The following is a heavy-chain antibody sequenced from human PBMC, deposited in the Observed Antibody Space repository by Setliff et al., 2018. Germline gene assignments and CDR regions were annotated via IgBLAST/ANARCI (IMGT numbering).Heavy chain of an antibody. D-gene: IGHD4-17*01. CDR3: ARDPNGDYVGAFDP. CDR2: ISGSGGVT. J-gene: IGHJ5*02. CDR1: GFTFSSLW. Sequence: GGSLRLSCAASGFTFSSLWMSWVRQAPGRGLEWVSSISGSGGVTNYGDSVRGRFTISRDNSRNTLYLQMNSLRAEDTASYYCARDPNGDYVGAFDPWGQGILVTVSS. V-gene: IGHV3-23*01.